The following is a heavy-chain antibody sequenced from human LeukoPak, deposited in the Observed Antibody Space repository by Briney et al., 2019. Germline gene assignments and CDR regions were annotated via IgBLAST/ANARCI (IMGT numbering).Heavy chain of an antibody. Sequence: GGSLRLACAASGFTFSSYAMSWVRQAPGKGLEWVSAISGSGGSTYYADSVKGRFTISRENSKNTLYMQMNRTRDADTDVYSCEKDSYDGFDYWGQGTLVTVSS. D-gene: IGHD3-3*01. J-gene: IGHJ4*02. CDR1: GFTFSSYA. CDR2: ISGSGGST. V-gene: IGHV3-23*01. CDR3: EKDSYDGFDY.